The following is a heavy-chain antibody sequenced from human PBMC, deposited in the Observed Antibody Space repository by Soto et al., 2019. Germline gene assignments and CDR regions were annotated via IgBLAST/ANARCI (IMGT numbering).Heavy chain of an antibody. V-gene: IGHV4-4*02. D-gene: IGHD3-16*01. CDR1: NGSITSGNW. CDR2: IYQTGST. CDR3: ARVWGALAPIAGWFGP. J-gene: IGHJ5*02. Sequence: QVQLQESGPGLVKPSGTLSLTCAVSNGSITSGNWWSWVRQPPGKGLEWIGDIYQTGSTNYNPSLRSRVIISVDKFKNHFSLSLSSVTAADAAVYFCARVWGALAPIAGWFGPWGRGILVTVSS.